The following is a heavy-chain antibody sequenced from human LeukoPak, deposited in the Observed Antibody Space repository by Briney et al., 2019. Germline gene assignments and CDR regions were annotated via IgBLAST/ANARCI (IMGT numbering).Heavy chain of an antibody. CDR3: ARARGYSYGYVSDAFDI. CDR2: INPNSGGT. J-gene: IGHJ3*02. Sequence: ASVKVSCKASGYTFTGYYMHWVRQAPGQGLEWMGRINPNSGGTNCAQKFQGRVTMTRDTSISTAYMELSRLRSDDTAVYYCARARGYSYGYVSDAFDIWGQGTMVTVSS. CDR1: GYTFTGYY. V-gene: IGHV1-2*06. D-gene: IGHD5-18*01.